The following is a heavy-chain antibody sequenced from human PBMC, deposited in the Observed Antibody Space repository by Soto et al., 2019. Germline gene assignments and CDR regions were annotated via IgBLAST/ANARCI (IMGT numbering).Heavy chain of an antibody. V-gene: IGHV4-30-4*01. D-gene: IGHD2-15*01. CDR3: ARGRGYIVVVVAATPWFDP. CDR2: IYYSGST. Sequence: SETLSLTCTVSGGSISSGDYYWSWIRQPPGKGLEWIGYIYYSGSTYYNPSLKSRVTISVDTSKNQFSLKLSSVTAADTAVYYCARGRGYIVVVVAATPWFDPWGQGTLVTVSS. CDR1: GGSISSGDYY. J-gene: IGHJ5*02.